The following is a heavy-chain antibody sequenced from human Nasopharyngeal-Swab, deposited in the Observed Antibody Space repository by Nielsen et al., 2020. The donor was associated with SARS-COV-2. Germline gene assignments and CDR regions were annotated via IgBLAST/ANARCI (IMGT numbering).Heavy chain of an antibody. V-gene: IGHV3-15*07. J-gene: IGHJ3*02. CDR3: TTDRGFWSGRDTFDI. CDR2: IKSKTDGGTT. CDR1: GFTFSNAW. D-gene: IGHD3-3*01. Sequence: GESLKISCAASGFTFSNAWMNWVRQAPGKGLEWVGRIKSKTDGGTTDSAAPVKGRFTISRDDSKNTLYLQMNSLNTEDTAVYYCTTDRGFWSGRDTFDIWGQGTMVTVSS.